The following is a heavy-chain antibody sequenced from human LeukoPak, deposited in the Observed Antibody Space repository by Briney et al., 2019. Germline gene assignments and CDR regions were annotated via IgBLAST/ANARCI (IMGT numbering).Heavy chain of an antibody. Sequence: ASVKVSCKASGYTFTSYGISWVRQAPGQGLEWMGWISAYNGNTNYAQKLQGRVTMTTDTSTSTAYMGLRSLRSDDTAVYYCARDGTDYYDSSGYYSPDYWGQGTLVTVSS. D-gene: IGHD3-22*01. CDR2: ISAYNGNT. J-gene: IGHJ4*02. V-gene: IGHV1-18*01. CDR3: ARDGTDYYDSSGYYSPDY. CDR1: GYTFTSYG.